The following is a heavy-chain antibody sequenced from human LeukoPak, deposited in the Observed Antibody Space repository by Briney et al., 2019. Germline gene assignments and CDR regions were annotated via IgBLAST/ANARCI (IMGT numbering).Heavy chain of an antibody. Sequence: ASVKVSCKASGYTFTGYYMHWVRQAPGQGLEWMGWINPNSGGTNYAQKFQGRVTMTRDTSISTAYMELSRLRSDDTAVYYCAGEGNTVTTSSAGMDVWGQGTTVTVSS. D-gene: IGHD4-17*01. CDR1: GYTFTGYY. CDR3: AGEGNTVTTSSAGMDV. CDR2: INPNSGGT. V-gene: IGHV1-2*02. J-gene: IGHJ6*02.